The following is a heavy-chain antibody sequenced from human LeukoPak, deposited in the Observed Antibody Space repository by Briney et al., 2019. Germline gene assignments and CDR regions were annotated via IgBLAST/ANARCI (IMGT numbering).Heavy chain of an antibody. CDR1: GYTFTDYY. D-gene: IGHD2-2*01. CDR3: ARANFLYCSSSTCLFYY. J-gene: IGHJ4*02. CDR2: INPNDGDT. V-gene: IGHV1-2*02. Sequence: ASVTVSCKASGYTFTDYYMHWVRQAPGQGFEWMGWINPNDGDTNYAQKFQGRVTMTRDTSISTPHMEVSRLRSDDTAVYYCARANFLYCSSSTCLFYYWGQGTLVTVSS.